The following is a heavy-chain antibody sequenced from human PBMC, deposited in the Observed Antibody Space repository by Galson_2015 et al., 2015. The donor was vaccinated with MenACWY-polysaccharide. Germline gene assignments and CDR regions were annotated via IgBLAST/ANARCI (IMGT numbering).Heavy chain of an antibody. CDR3: ARDLNPRVAEARHPLSDY. Sequence: SVKVSCKASGYTFIIYQMHWVRQAPGQGLEWLGIINPSDGRTTHAQKFRGRVTMTRDTSTSTVYMELSSLKSEDTAVYYCARDLNPRVAEARHPLSDYWGQGTLVTVSS. CDR1: GYTFIIYQ. D-gene: IGHD6-19*01. J-gene: IGHJ4*02. V-gene: IGHV1-46*01. CDR2: INPSDGRT.